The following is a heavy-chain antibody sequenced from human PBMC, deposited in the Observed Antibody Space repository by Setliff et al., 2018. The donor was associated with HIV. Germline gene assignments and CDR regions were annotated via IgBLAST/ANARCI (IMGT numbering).Heavy chain of an antibody. CDR2: SNEDGSFT. J-gene: IGHJ6*02. CDR3: AKGHYDFWSGYYTGPYYYGMDV. CDR1: GFTFSTNW. Sequence: PGESLKISCAASGFTFSTNWMHWVRQGPGKGLVWVSRSNEDGSFTSYADSVKGRFTISRDNSKNTLYLQMNSLRAEDTAVYYCAKGHYDFWSGYYTGPYYYGMDVWGQGTTVTVSS. D-gene: IGHD3-3*01. V-gene: IGHV3-74*03.